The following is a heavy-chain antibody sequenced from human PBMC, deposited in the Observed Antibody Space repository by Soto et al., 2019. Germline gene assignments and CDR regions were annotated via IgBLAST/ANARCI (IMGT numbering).Heavy chain of an antibody. CDR1: GDSINNYY. CDR3: AKYRRTEAEGFTLDY. Sequence: SETLSLTCTVSGDSINNYYWSLIRQPPGKRLEWIGYIYYTGSTTYNPSLESRVTMSVDTSKNQFSLKLNSVNAADTDVYYCAKYRRTEAEGFTLDYWGRGNLVAVSS. J-gene: IGHJ4*02. CDR2: IYYTGST. D-gene: IGHD6-13*01. V-gene: IGHV4-59*01.